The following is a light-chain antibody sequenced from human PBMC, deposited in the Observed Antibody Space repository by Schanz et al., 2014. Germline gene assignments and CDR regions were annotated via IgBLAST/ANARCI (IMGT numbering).Light chain of an antibody. CDR3: ASWDDSLNCPV. J-gene: IGLJ3*02. Sequence: QSVLTQPPSVSGTPGQRVTISCSGSSSTIGSNYVYWYQQLPGTAPKLLIYSNDQRPAGVPDRFSGSRSGTSASLTISGLRSGDAADYYCASWDDSLNCPVFGGGTKLTVL. CDR2: SND. V-gene: IGLV1-47*02. CDR1: SSTIGSNY.